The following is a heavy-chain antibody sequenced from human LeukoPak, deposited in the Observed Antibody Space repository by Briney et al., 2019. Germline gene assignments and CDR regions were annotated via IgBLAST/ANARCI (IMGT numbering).Heavy chain of an antibody. Sequence: ASVKVSCKASGYTFTSYGISWVRQAPGQGLEWMGIIDPSGGRTRYAQNLQGRLTMTRDMSTRAVYMELRSQRSEDTAVYYCASDGGKYNIGDYWGQGTLVTVSS. CDR1: GYTFTSYG. CDR3: ASDGGKYNIGDY. J-gene: IGHJ4*02. CDR2: IDPSGGRT. D-gene: IGHD1-1*01. V-gene: IGHV1-46*01.